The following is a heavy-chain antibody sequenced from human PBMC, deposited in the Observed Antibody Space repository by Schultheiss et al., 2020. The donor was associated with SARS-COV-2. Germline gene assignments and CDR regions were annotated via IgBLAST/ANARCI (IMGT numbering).Heavy chain of an antibody. CDR1: GGSISSGGNY. D-gene: IGHD2-15*01. Sequence: SETLSLTCTVSGGSISSGGNYWSWIRQPPGKGLEWIGEINHSGSTNYNPSLKSRVTISVDTSKNQFSLKLSSVTAADTAVYYCARDRYCSGGSCYSVMGWGQGTLVTVSS. V-gene: IGHV4-39*07. CDR2: INHSGST. J-gene: IGHJ4*02. CDR3: ARDRYCSGGSCYSVMG.